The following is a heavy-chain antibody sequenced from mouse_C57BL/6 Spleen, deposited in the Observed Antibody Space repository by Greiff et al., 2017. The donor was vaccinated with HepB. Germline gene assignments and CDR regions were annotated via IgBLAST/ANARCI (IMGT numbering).Heavy chain of an antibody. CDR3: TTLYYGSSLFAY. Sequence: VQLQQSGAELVRPGASVKLSCTASGFNIKDYYMHWVKQRPEQGLEWIGRIDPEDGDTEYAPKFQGKATMTADTSSNTAYLQLNSLTSEDTAVYYCTTLYYGSSLFAYWGQGTLVTVSA. CDR2: IDPEDGDT. CDR1: GFNIKDYY. J-gene: IGHJ3*01. V-gene: IGHV14-1*01. D-gene: IGHD1-1*01.